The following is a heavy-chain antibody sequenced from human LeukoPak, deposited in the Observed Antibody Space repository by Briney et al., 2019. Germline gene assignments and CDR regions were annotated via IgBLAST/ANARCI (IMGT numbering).Heavy chain of an antibody. D-gene: IGHD5-24*01. V-gene: IGHV1-69*06. J-gene: IGHJ6*03. CDR1: GGSFSNYA. Sequence: VASVKVSCKASGGSFSNYAVTWVRQAPGQGLEWVGGFIPLFGTANYAQKFQGRVTITADKSTNTAYIEVSSLRSDDTALYYCARGRSYYCFYLDVWGNGTTVTVSS. CDR2: FIPLFGTA. CDR3: ARGRSYYCFYLDV.